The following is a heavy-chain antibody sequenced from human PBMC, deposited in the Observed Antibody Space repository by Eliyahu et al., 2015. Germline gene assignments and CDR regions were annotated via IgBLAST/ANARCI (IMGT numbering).Heavy chain of an antibody. Sequence: EVQLVESGGDLVQPGRSLRLSCTTSGFNFGDYAMTWVRQAPGKGLEWVGSIGRGGTTEYAASVKGRIIISRDDSKSIAYLQVNSLKTEDTGVYYCTRWVTTSTFFYWGQGTLVTVSS. CDR1: GFNFGDYA. D-gene: IGHD1-1*01. J-gene: IGHJ4*02. CDR3: TRWVTTSTFFY. CDR2: IGRGGTT. V-gene: IGHV3-49*04.